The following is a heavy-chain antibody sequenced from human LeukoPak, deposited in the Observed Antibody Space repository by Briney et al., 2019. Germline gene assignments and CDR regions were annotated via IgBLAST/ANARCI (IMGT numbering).Heavy chain of an antibody. V-gene: IGHV5-51*01. J-gene: IGHJ6*03. D-gene: IGHD6-6*01. Sequence: GESLKISCKGSGYSFTSYWIGWVRQIPGKGLEWMGIIYPGDSDTRYSPSFQGQVTISADKSISTAYLQWSSLKASDTAMYYCASREDPSSPFYYMDVWGKGTTVTVSS. CDR2: IYPGDSDT. CDR3: ASREDPSSPFYYMDV. CDR1: GYSFTSYW.